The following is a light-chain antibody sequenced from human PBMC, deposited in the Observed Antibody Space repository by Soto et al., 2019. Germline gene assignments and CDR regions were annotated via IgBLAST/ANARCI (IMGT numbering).Light chain of an antibody. CDR1: QSVSSS. CDR2: GAS. CDR3: LQFNNWPPYT. V-gene: IGKV3-15*01. Sequence: EIVMTQSPATLSVSPGERATLSCRASQSVSSSLAWYQHKPGQPPRLLIYGASTRATGIPARFSGSGSGTEFTLTSSNLQPEDFAVYYCLQFNNWPPYTFGQGTQLEIK. J-gene: IGKJ2*01.